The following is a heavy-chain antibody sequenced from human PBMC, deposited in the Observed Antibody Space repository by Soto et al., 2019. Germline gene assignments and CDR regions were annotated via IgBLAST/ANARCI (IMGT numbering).Heavy chain of an antibody. J-gene: IGHJ4*02. V-gene: IGHV4-59*01. CDR2: VYNSGRT. Sequence: WETLSLTCTVSGGSLSTYYWSWIRQPPGKGLEWIGYVYNSGRTNYNPSLNSRVNISVDTSKTQISLKLNSVTSADTAVYFCARERPYYGFDYWGQGTLVTVSS. CDR3: ARERPYYGFDY. D-gene: IGHD3-22*01. CDR1: GGSLSTYY.